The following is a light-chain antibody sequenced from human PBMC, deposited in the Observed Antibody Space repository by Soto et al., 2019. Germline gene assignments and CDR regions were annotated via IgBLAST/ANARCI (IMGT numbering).Light chain of an antibody. J-gene: IGLJ1*01. V-gene: IGLV2-14*01. CDR1: SSDVGSYSH. Sequence: SALTQPASVSGSPGQSITISCSGTSSDVGSYSHVAWYQQFPGKTPKLIIYDVTYRPSGVSHRFSASKSGNTASLTISGLQAGDEADYYGISYTGSSTSYVFGTGTKVTVL. CDR3: ISYTGSSTSYV. CDR2: DVT.